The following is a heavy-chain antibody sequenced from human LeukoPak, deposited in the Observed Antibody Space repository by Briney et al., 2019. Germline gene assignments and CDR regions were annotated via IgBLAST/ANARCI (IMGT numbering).Heavy chain of an antibody. CDR2: ISGSGGST. CDR1: GFTFSSYA. V-gene: IGHV3-23*01. D-gene: IGHD3-9*01. CDR3: ARDQDILTGEYFDY. Sequence: GGSLRLSCAASGFTFSSYAMSWVRQAPGKGLEWVSAISGSGGSTYCADSVKGRFTISRDNAKNSLYLQMNSLRAEDTAVYYCARDQDILTGEYFDYWGQGTLVTVSS. J-gene: IGHJ4*02.